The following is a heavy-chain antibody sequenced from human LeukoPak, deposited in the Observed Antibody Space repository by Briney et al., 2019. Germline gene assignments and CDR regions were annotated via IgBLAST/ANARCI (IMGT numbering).Heavy chain of an antibody. Sequence: GASVKVSCKASGYTFTSYGISWVRQAPGQGLEWMGWMNPNSANTGYAQKFQGRVTITRNTSISTTYMELSSLRFEDTAVYYCARGRERGSSSSFTDYWGQGTLVIVSS. D-gene: IGHD6-6*01. CDR3: ARGRERGSSSSFTDY. V-gene: IGHV1-8*03. CDR2: MNPNSANT. CDR1: GYTFTSYG. J-gene: IGHJ4*02.